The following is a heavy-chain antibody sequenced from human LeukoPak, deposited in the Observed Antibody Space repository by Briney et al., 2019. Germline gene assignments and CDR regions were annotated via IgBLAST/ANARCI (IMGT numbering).Heavy chain of an antibody. D-gene: IGHD3-9*01. J-gene: IGHJ4*02. V-gene: IGHV3-23*01. Sequence: GGSLRLSCAASGFTFSSYAMSWVRQAPGKGLEWVSAISGSGGSTYYADSVKGRFTISRDNSKNTLYLQMNSLRAEDTAVYCCAKDLDILTGYCFDYWGQGTLVTVSS. CDR2: ISGSGGST. CDR3: AKDLDILTGYCFDY. CDR1: GFTFSSYA.